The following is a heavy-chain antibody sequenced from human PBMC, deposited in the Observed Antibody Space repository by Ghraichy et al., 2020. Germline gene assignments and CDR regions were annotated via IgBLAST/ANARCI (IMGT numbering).Heavy chain of an antibody. V-gene: IGHV2-5*01. CDR2: IYWNDDK. D-gene: IGHD4-11*01. CDR3: AHSRVRWYSNSAGCFDY. J-gene: IGHJ4*02. CDR1: GFSLSTSGVG. Sequence: SGPTLVKPTQTLTLTCTFSGFSLSTSGVGVGWIRQPPGKALEWLALIYWNDDKRYSPSLKSRLTITKDTSKNQVVLTMTNMDPVDTATYYCAHSRVRWYSNSAGCFDYWGQGTLVTVSS.